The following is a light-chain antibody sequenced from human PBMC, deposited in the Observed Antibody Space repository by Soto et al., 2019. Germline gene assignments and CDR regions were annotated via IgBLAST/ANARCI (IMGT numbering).Light chain of an antibody. J-gene: IGLJ1*01. CDR2: RNN. CDR1: SSNIGINY. Sequence: QSVLTQPPSASGTPGQRVTISCSGSSSNIGINYVYWYQQLPGTAPKLLIYRNNQRPSGVPDRFSGSKSGTSASLAIAGLQTEDEGDYYCQTYDSSLSGLYVFGTGTKLTVL. CDR3: QTYDSSLSGLYV. V-gene: IGLV1-47*01.